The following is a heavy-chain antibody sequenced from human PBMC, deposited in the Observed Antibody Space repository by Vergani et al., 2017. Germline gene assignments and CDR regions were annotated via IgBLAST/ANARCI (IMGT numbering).Heavy chain of an antibody. CDR3: ARAPEWSRGWFDP. CDR1: GGSISSYY. D-gene: IGHD2-8*01. CDR2: IYYSGST. J-gene: IGHJ5*02. Sequence: QVQLQESGPGLVKPSETLSLTCTVSGGSISSYYWSWIRQPPGKGLEWIGYIYYSGSTNYNPSLKSRVTLSVDTSKNQFSLKLSSVTAADTAVYYCARAPEWSRGWFDPWGQGTLVTVSS. V-gene: IGHV4-59*01.